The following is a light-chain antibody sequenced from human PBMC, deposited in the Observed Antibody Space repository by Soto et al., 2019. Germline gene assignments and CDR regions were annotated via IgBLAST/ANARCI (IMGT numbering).Light chain of an antibody. V-gene: IGKV3-20*01. Sequence: EIVLKQSPGTLSLSPGERATLSCRASQSVSSSYLAWYQQKPGQAPRPLIYGASSRAIGIPDRFSGSGSGTDFTLTISRLEPEDFAVDYCQQYGSSPWTFGQGTKVEIK. CDR1: QSVSSSY. J-gene: IGKJ1*01. CDR2: GAS. CDR3: QQYGSSPWT.